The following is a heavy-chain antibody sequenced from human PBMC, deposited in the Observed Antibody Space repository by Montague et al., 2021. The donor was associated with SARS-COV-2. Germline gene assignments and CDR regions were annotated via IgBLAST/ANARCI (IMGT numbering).Heavy chain of an antibody. Sequence: CAISGDSVSSNSATWNWVRQSPSRGLEWLGRTYYRSKWYNDYAVSVRGRVTINPNTSKNQFPLQLNSVTPEDTAIYYCTGGREGNYNVVDVWGQGTTVTVSS. CDR3: TGGREGNYNVVDV. V-gene: IGHV6-1*01. J-gene: IGHJ6*02. CDR2: TYYRSKWYN. CDR1: GDSVSSNSAT. D-gene: IGHD1-1*01.